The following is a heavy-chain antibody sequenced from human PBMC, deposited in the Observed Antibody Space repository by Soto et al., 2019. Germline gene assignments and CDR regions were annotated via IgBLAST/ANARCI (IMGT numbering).Heavy chain of an antibody. CDR3: ARLVVERDAFDI. V-gene: IGHV4-39*01. Sequence: PSETLSLTCTVSGGSISSSSYYWGWIRQPPGKGLEWIGSIYYSGSTYYNPSLKSRVTISVDTSKNQFSLKLSSVTAADTAVYYCARLVVERDAFDIWGQGTMVTVSS. CDR1: GGSISSSSYY. D-gene: IGHD2-15*01. CDR2: IYYSGST. J-gene: IGHJ3*02.